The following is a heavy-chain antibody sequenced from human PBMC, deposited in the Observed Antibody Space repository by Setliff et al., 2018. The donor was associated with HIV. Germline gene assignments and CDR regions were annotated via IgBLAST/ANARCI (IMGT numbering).Heavy chain of an antibody. V-gene: IGHV3-66*04. J-gene: IGHJ3*01. Sequence: GGSLRLSCAASGFNVNNKYMSWVRQAPGKGLEWVSSISGSGYPYYADSVKGRFTISRDNSKNTLFLQMDSLRAEDTALYYCAKQRYYDGNDGFDVWGQGTMVTVSS. D-gene: IGHD3-3*01. CDR1: GFNVNNKY. CDR3: AKQRYYDGNDGFDV. CDR2: ISGSGYP.